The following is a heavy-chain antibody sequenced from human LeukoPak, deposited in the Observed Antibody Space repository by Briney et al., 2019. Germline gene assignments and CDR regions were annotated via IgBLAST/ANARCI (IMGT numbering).Heavy chain of an antibody. CDR2: IYSGGST. CDR3: ASTTRGGTYYYYMDV. D-gene: IGHD1-1*01. J-gene: IGHJ6*03. CDR1: GFTVSSNY. V-gene: IGHV3-53*01. Sequence: GGSLRLSCAASGFTVSSNYMTWVRQAPGKGLEWVSVIYSGGSTYYADSVKGRFTVSRDNSKNTLYLQMNSLRAEGTAVYYCASTTRGGTYYYYMDVWGKGTTVTVSS.